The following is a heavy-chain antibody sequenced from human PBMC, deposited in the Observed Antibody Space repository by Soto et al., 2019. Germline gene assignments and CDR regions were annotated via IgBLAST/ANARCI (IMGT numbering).Heavy chain of an antibody. D-gene: IGHD2-21*02. V-gene: IGHV3-21*01. CDR1: GVTFSSYS. J-gene: IGHJ6*02. CDR3: ARDQSYCGGDCYSFIYYYYGMDV. Sequence: GGSLRLSCAASGVTFSSYSMNWVRQAPGKGLEWVSSISSSSSYIYYADSVKGRFTISRDNAKNSLYLQMNSLRAEDTAVYYCARDQSYCGGDCYSFIYYYYGMDVWGQGTTVTVSS. CDR2: ISSSSSYI.